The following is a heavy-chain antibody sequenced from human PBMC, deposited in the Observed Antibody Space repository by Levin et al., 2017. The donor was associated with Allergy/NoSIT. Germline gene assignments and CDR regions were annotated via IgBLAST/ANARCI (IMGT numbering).Heavy chain of an antibody. CDR2: ITSNGGST. CDR3: VKAGGITGNY. V-gene: IGHV3-64D*06. CDR1: GFTFSSYN. D-gene: IGHD1-14*01. Sequence: VASVKVSCSASGFTFSSYNMHWVRQAPGKGLEYVSAITSNGGSTFYADSVKGRFSIFRDNSKNTLYLQMSSLRLEDTAVYHCVKAGGITGNYWGQGTLVTVSS. J-gene: IGHJ4*02.